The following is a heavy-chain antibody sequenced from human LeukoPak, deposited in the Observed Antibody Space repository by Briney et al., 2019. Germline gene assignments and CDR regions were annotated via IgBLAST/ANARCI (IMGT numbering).Heavy chain of an antibody. V-gene: IGHV4-34*01. CDR3: ARRDYYDSSGPGLDNWFDP. J-gene: IGHJ5*02. CDR2: INHSGST. D-gene: IGHD3-22*01. CDR1: GVSFCGYY. Sequence: SETLSLTCAVYGVSFCGYYWIWIRPPPGKGLEWFGEINHSGSTNYHPSLKSRVTISVDTSKKQFSLKLSSVTAADTAVHYCARRDYYDSSGPGLDNWFDPWGQGTQVTVSS.